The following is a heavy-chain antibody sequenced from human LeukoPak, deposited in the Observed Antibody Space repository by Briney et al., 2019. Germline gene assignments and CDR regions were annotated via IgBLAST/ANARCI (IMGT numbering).Heavy chain of an antibody. CDR2: ISSSGSTI. V-gene: IGHV3-11*01. CDR3: AKQTTTSCYTGSDY. CDR1: GFTFSDYY. Sequence: GGSLRLSCAASGFTFSDYYMSWIRQAPGKGLEWVSYISSSGSTIYYADSVKGRITISRDNAKNSLYLQMNSLRAEDTAVYYCAKQTTTSCYTGSDYWGQGTLVTVSS. J-gene: IGHJ4*02. D-gene: IGHD2-2*02.